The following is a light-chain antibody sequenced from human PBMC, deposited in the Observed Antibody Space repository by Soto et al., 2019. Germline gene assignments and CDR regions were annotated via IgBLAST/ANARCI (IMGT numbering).Light chain of an antibody. V-gene: IGKV3-15*01. CDR3: QQYNNWPPWT. CDR2: GAS. J-gene: IGKJ1*01. Sequence: EIVMTQSPATLSVSPGERATLSCRASQSVSSNLAWYQQKPGQAPRLLIYGASTRATGIPARFSGSGSGTAFTLNLSSLQSEDFAVYYCQQYNNWPPWTFGPGTKVEIK. CDR1: QSVSSN.